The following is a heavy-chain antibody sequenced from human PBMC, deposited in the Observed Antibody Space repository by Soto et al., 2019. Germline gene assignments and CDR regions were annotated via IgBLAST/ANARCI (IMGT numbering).Heavy chain of an antibody. CDR1: GYSISSGYY. V-gene: IGHV4-38-2*01. Sequence: PSGTLSLTFAVSGYSISSGYYWGWIRQPPGKGLEWIGSIYHSGSTYYNPSLKSRVTISVDTSKNQFSLKLSSVTAADTAVYYCARSTMVRGVIHWFDPWGQGTLVTVSS. CDR2: IYHSGST. J-gene: IGHJ5*02. D-gene: IGHD3-10*01. CDR3: ARSTMVRGVIHWFDP.